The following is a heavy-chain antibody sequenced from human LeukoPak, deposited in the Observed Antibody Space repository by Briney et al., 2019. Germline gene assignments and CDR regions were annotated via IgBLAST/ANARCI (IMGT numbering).Heavy chain of an antibody. CDR3: ARVPRVEGRGNYYGMDV. V-gene: IGHV3-21*01. J-gene: IGHJ6*04. CDR2: ISSSSSYI. CDR1: GFTFSSYS. D-gene: IGHD3-10*01. Sequence: GGSLRLSCAASGFTFSSYSMNWVRQAPGKGLEWVSSISSSSSYIYYADSVKGRFTISRDNAKNSLYLQMNSLRAEDTAVYYCARVPRVEGRGNYYGMDVWGKGTTVTVSS.